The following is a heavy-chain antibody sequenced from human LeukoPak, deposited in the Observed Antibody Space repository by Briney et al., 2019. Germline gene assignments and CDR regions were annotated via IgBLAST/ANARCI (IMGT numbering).Heavy chain of an antibody. CDR1: GFTFSTYD. CDR3: ANPCYGSGPRGY. V-gene: IGHV3-23*01. Sequence: LPGGSLRLSCAASGFTFSTYDMTWVRQAPGKGLEWVSAIGSSGSTYYADSVKGRFTISRDNSKNTLYLQMNSLRAEDTAIYYCANPCYGSGPRGYWGQGTLVTVSS. J-gene: IGHJ4*02. CDR2: IGSSGST. D-gene: IGHD3-10*01.